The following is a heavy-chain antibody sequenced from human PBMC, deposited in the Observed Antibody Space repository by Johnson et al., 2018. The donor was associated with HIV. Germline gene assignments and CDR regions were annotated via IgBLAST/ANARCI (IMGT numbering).Heavy chain of an antibody. Sequence: QVQLVESGGGVVQPGRSLRLSCGASGFSFNNYAMHWVRQAPGKGLEWVAVIGYDGSNKYYADSVKGRLTVSRDNSKNTLYLQMNSLRAEDTAVYYCARAHDAFDIWGQGTMVTVSS. CDR2: IGYDGSNK. CDR1: GFSFNNYA. CDR3: ARAHDAFDI. V-gene: IGHV3-30*04. J-gene: IGHJ3*02.